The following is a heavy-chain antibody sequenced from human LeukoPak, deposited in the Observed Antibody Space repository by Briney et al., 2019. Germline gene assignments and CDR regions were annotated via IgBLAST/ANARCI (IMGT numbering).Heavy chain of an antibody. CDR2: INHSGST. CDR3: ARMTSDVLLWFGDLGGYYFDY. Sequence: SETLSLTCAVYGGSFSGHYWSWIRQPPGKGLEWIGEINHSGSTNYNPSLKSRVTISVDTSKNQFSLKLSSVTAADTAVYYCARMTSDVLLWFGDLGGYYFDYWGQGTLVTVSS. CDR1: GGSFSGHY. D-gene: IGHD3-10*01. V-gene: IGHV4-34*01. J-gene: IGHJ4*02.